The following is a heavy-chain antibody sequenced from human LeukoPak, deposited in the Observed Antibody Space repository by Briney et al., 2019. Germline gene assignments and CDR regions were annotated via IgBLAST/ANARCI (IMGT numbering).Heavy chain of an antibody. D-gene: IGHD5-18*01. CDR1: GFTFSSYS. Sequence: GGSLRLSCAASGFTFSSYSMNWVRQAPGKGLEWVSSISSSSSYIYYADSVKGRFTISRDNAKNSLYLQMNSLRAEDTALYYCAKSNVDTAMVLGYWGQGTLVTVSS. J-gene: IGHJ4*02. CDR2: ISSSSSYI. CDR3: AKSNVDTAMVLGY. V-gene: IGHV3-21*04.